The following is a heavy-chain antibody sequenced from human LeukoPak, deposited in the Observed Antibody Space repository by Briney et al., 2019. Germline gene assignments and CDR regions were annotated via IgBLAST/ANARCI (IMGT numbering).Heavy chain of an antibody. J-gene: IGHJ6*03. D-gene: IGHD5-12*01. CDR3: AKGGGYEAQYYYYYLDV. V-gene: IGHV3-30*18. CDR2: ISYDGSNK. Sequence: GSLKLSCAAPGFPFKSYGMHWGRPAPGKGLEGGAVISYDGSNKYYADSVKGRFTISRDNSKNTLYLQMNSLRAEDTAVYYCAKGGGYEAQYYYYYLDVWGKGTTVTVSS. CDR1: GFPFKSYG.